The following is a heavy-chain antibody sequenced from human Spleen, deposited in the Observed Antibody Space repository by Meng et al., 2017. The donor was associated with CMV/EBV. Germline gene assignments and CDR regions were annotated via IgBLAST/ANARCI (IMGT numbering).Heavy chain of an antibody. V-gene: IGHV1-69*05. D-gene: IGHD2-2*01. J-gene: IGHJ5*02. CDR2: IIPIFGTA. CDR3: ARSIGYCSSTSCYGLDWFDP. Sequence: SYAISWVRKAPGQGLEWMGGIIPIFGTANYAQKFQGRVTITTDESTSTAYMELSSLRSEDTAVYYCARSIGYCSSTSCYGLDWFDPWGQGTLVTVSS. CDR1: SYA.